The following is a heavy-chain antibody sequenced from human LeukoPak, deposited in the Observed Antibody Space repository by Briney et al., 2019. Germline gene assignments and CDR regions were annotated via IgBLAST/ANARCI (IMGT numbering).Heavy chain of an antibody. D-gene: IGHD3-3*01. CDR2: ISRDGYYT. J-gene: IGHJ6*02. Sequence: GGSLRLSCTASGFTFNNCAMSWVRQAPGKGLEWVSGISRDGYYTYYAGSMKGRFTISRDNSKNTLHLQLNSLRAEDTAVYYCAKDMVYVLRFLEWSPSYYGMDVWGQGTTVTVSS. V-gene: IGHV3-23*01. CDR1: GFTFNNCA. CDR3: AKDMVYVLRFLEWSPSYYGMDV.